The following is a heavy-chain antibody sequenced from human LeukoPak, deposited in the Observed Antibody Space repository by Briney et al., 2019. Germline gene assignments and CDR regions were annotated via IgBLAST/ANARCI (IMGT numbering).Heavy chain of an antibody. CDR1: GYTFTSYD. J-gene: IGHJ3*02. CDR2: MNPNSGNT. D-gene: IGHD6-13*01. V-gene: IGHV1-8*01. Sequence: ASVKVSCKASGYTFTSYDINWVRQATGQGLERMGWMNPNSGNTGYAQKFQGRVTMTRNTSISTAYMELSSLRSEDTAVYYCARGPFGIAAAEADAFDIWGQGTMVTVSS. CDR3: ARGPFGIAAAEADAFDI.